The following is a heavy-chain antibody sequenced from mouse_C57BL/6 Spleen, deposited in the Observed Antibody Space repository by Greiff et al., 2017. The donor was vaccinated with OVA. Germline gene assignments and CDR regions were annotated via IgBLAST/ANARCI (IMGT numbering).Heavy chain of an antibody. CDR3: AREGIWDWYFDV. CDR2: ISYDGSN. CDR1: GYSITSGYY. J-gene: IGHJ1*03. D-gene: IGHD4-1*01. Sequence: VQLKESGPGLVKPSQSLSLTCSVTGYSITSGYYWNWIRQFPGNKLEWMGYISYDGSNNYNPSLKNRFSITRDTSKNQFFLKLNSVTTEDTATYYCAREGIWDWYFDVWGTGTTVTVSS. V-gene: IGHV3-6*01.